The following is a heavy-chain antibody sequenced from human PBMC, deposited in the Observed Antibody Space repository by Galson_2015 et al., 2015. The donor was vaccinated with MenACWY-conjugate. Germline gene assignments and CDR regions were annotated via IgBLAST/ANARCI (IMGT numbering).Heavy chain of an antibody. CDR2: ISSTGSYI. D-gene: IGHD6-6*01. CDR3: AKGTTASRPNWFDP. V-gene: IGHV3-21*01. CDR1: GFTFSNYN. Sequence: SLRLSCAASGFTFSNYNMNWVHQTPGKGLEWVSCISSTGSYIYYADSLKGRFTISRDNAKNSLYLQMNSLTSEDTAVYYCAKGTTASRPNWFDPWGQGTLVTVSS. J-gene: IGHJ5*02.